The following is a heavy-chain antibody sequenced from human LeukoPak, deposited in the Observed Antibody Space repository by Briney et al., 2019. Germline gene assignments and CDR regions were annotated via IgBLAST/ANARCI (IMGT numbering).Heavy chain of an antibody. V-gene: IGHV3-23*01. J-gene: IGHJ4*02. CDR2: ISGSGGST. Sequence: GGSLRLSCEASGFTFSAYAMTWVRQAPGKGLEWVSAISGSGGSTYYADSVKGRFIISRENSKNKLYLQMNSLRAEDTAVYYCAKRPTYYYDSSGYFDYWGQGTLVTVSA. D-gene: IGHD3-22*01. CDR1: GFTFSAYA. CDR3: AKRPTYYYDSSGYFDY.